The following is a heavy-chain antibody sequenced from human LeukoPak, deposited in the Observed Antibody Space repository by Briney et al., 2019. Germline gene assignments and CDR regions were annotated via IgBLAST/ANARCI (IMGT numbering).Heavy chain of an antibody. CDR3: ARVGTLSYYYGMDV. D-gene: IGHD7-27*01. CDR2: IYYSGNT. V-gene: IGHV4-39*02. CDR1: GGSISSRNYY. Sequence: SETLSLTCTVSGGSISSRNYYWGWVRQSPGKGLEWIGSIYYSGNTYYNPSLRSRVTVSKDTSKNYFSLELSSVTAADTAIYYCARVGTLSYYYGMDVWGQGTTVTVSS. J-gene: IGHJ6*02.